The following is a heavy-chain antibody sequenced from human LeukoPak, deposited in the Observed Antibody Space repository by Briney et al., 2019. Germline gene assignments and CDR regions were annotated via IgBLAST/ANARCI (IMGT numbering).Heavy chain of an antibody. CDR2: IYSGGSA. J-gene: IGHJ4*02. V-gene: IGHV3-53*01. CDR1: GFTFSSYG. D-gene: IGHD3-9*01. Sequence: GGSLRLSCAASGFTFSSYGMHWVRQAPGKGLEWVSVIYSGGSANYADSVKGRFTISRDNSKNTLYLQMTSLRAEDTAVYYCARLDTYYNILTGYSRTYYFDSWGQGTLVTVSS. CDR3: ARLDTYYNILTGYSRTYYFDS.